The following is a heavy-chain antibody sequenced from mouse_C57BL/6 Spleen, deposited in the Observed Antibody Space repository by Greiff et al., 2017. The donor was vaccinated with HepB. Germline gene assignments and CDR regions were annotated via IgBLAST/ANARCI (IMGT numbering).Heavy chain of an antibody. V-gene: IGHV1-50*01. CDR3: ARTRGSSYFDY. CDR2: IDPSDSYT. CDR1: GYTFTSYW. D-gene: IGHD1-1*01. J-gene: IGHJ2*01. Sequence: QVQLQQPGAELVKPGASVKLSCKASGYTFTSYWMQWVKQRPGQGLEWIGEIDPSDSYTNYNQKFKGKATLTVDTSSSTAYMQLSSLTSEDSAVYYCARTRGSSYFDYWAQGTTLTVSS.